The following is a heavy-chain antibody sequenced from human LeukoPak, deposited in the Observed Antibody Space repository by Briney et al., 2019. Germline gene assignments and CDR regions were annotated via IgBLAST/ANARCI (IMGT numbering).Heavy chain of an antibody. Sequence: GASVKVSCKASGYIFTSYYMYWVRQAPGQGLEGMGIINPSGGSTSYEQKFQGRVTMTRDMSTSTVYMELSSLRSEDTAVYYCARGRHYYDSSDYYYEGDAFDIWGQGTMVTVSS. CDR3: ARGRHYYDSSDYYYEGDAFDI. J-gene: IGHJ3*02. V-gene: IGHV1-46*01. D-gene: IGHD3-22*01. CDR1: GYIFTSYY. CDR2: INPSGGST.